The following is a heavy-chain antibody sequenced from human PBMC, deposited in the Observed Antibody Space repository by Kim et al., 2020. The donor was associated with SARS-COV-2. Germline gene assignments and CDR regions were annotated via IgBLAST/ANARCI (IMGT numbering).Heavy chain of an antibody. Sequence: SNKYYADSVKGRFTISRDNSKNTLYLQMNSLRAEDTAVYYCARDFRGDDYWGQGTLVTVSS. D-gene: IGHD4-17*01. V-gene: IGHV3-33*01. J-gene: IGHJ4*02. CDR3: ARDFRGDDY. CDR2: SNK.